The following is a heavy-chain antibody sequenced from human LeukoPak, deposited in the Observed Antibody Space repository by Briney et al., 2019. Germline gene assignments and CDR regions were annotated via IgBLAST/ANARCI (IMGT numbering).Heavy chain of an antibody. Sequence: ASVKVSCKASGGTFSSYAISWVRQAPGQGLEWMGGINPYSGGTNYAQKFQGRVTMTRDTSISTAYMELSRLRSDDTAVYYCARTLYDNDAFDIWGQGTMVTVSS. CDR3: ARTLYDNDAFDI. V-gene: IGHV1-2*02. J-gene: IGHJ3*02. D-gene: IGHD3-16*01. CDR2: INPYSGGT. CDR1: GGTFSSYA.